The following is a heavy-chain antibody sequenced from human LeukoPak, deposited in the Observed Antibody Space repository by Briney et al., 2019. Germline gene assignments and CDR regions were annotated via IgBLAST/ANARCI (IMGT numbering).Heavy chain of an antibody. D-gene: IGHD3-10*01. CDR3: ARDSGAAHGMDV. Sequence: SVKVSCKASGGTFSSYAISWARQAPGQGLEWMGGVIPIFGTANYAQKFQGRVTITADESTSTAYMELSSLRSEDTAVYYCARDSGAAHGMDVWGKGTTVTVSS. J-gene: IGHJ6*04. CDR2: VIPIFGTA. V-gene: IGHV1-69*13. CDR1: GGTFSSYA.